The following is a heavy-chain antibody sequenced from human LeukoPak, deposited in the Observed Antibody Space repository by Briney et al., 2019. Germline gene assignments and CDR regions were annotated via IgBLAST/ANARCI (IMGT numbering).Heavy chain of an antibody. CDR3: ARAARLAYCGGDCYAFDI. V-gene: IGHV3-69-1*01. J-gene: IGHJ3*02. CDR2: I. CDR1: GFTVSSNY. D-gene: IGHD2-21*02. Sequence: GGSLRLSCAASGFTVSSNYMSWVRQAPGKGLEWVSSIKGRFTISRDNAKNSMYLQMNSLRVEDTAVYYCARAARLAYCGGDCYAFDIWGQGTMVTVSS.